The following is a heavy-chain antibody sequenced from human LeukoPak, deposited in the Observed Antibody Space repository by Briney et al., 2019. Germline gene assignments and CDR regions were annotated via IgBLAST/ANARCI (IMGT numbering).Heavy chain of an antibody. V-gene: IGHV3-23*01. CDR2: ISRSGENT. D-gene: IGHD3-10*01. Sequence: GGSLRLSCAASGFIFSSYAMSWVRQAPGKGLEWVSAISRSGENTYYADSVKGRFTISRDNSNNTLYLQMNSLRAEDTAVYYCAKYGSGSYYNLRFDYWGQGTLVTVSS. J-gene: IGHJ4*02. CDR1: GFIFSSYA. CDR3: AKYGSGSYYNLRFDY.